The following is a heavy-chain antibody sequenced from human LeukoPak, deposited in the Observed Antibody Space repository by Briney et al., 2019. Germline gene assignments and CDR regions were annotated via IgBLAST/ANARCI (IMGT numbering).Heavy chain of an antibody. CDR2: ISYDGSNK. J-gene: IGHJ4*02. D-gene: IGHD3-10*01. V-gene: IGHV3-30-3*01. Sequence: PGRSLRLSCAASGFTFSSYAMHWVRQAPGKGLEWVAVISYDGSNKYYADSVKGRFTISRDNSKNTLYLQMNSLRAEDTAVYYCARARSYYGSGSYYNAFDYWGQGTLVTASS. CDR1: GFTFSSYA. CDR3: ARARSYYGSGSYYNAFDY.